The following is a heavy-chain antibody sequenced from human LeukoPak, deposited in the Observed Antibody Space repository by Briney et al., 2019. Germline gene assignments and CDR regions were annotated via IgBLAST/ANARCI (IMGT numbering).Heavy chain of an antibody. CDR3: AKDGGYSYGYYFDY. V-gene: IGHV3-30*18. Sequence: GRSLRLSCAASGFTFSSYGMHWVRQAPGKGLEWVAVISYDGSNKYYADSVKGRFTISRDNSKNTLYLQMNSLRAEDTAVYYCAKDGGYSYGYYFDYWGQGTLVTVSS. D-gene: IGHD5-18*01. J-gene: IGHJ4*02. CDR2: ISYDGSNK. CDR1: GFTFSSYG.